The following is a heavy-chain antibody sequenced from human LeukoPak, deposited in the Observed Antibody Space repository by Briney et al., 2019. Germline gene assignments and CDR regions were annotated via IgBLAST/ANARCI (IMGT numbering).Heavy chain of an antibody. CDR3: ARDQPDYDILTGYENWFDP. CDR2: IYYSGST. V-gene: IGHV4-59*01. J-gene: IGHJ5*02. CDR1: GRSISIYY. Sequence: SETLSLTCTVSGRSISIYYWTWIRQPPGKGLEWVGYIYYSGSTNYNPSLKSRVTITVDTSKNPFSLKLSTVTAADTAVYYCARDQPDYDILTGYENWFDPWGQGTLVTVSS. D-gene: IGHD3-9*01.